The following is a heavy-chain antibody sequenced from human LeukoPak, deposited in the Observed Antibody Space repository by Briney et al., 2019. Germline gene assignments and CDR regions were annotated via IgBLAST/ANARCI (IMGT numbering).Heavy chain of an antibody. CDR3: ARIYSSGYYIYYYYYMDV. CDR1: GGSISSSSYY. J-gene: IGHJ6*03. CDR2: IYYSGST. V-gene: IGHV4-39*07. D-gene: IGHD3-9*01. Sequence: SETLSLTCTVSGGSISSSSYYWGWIRQPPGKGLEWIGSIYYSGSTNYNPSLKSRVTISVDTSKNQFSLKLSSVTAADTAVYYCARIYSSGYYIYYYYYMDVWGKGTTVTISS.